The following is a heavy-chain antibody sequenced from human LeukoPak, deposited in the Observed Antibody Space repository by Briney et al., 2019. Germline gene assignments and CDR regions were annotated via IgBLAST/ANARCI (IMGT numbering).Heavy chain of an antibody. V-gene: IGHV1-2*06. D-gene: IGHD2-2*01. J-gene: IGHJ4*02. CDR1: GYTFTGYY. CDR3: ARDRDSVVPAFDY. CDR2: INPNSGGT. Sequence: ASVKVSCKASGYTFTGYYMHWVRQAPGQGLEWMGRINPNSGGTNYAQKFQGRVTMTRDTSISTAYMELSRLRSDGTAVYYCARDRDSVVPAFDYWGQGTLVTVSS.